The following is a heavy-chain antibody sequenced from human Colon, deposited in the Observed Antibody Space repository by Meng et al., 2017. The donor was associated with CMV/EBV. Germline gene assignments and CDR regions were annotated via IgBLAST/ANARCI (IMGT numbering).Heavy chain of an antibody. CDR1: GGSISSSSYY. V-gene: IGHV4-39*07. CDR2: IYYSGST. J-gene: IGHJ4*02. Sequence: QAPPQEAGPGLGKPSETLSLTCTVSGGSISSSSYYWGWIRQPPGKGLEWIGSIYYSGSTYYNPSLKSRVAISVDTSKNQFSLKLSSVTAADTAVYYCARVICGGDCYLDYWGRGTLVTVSS. CDR3: ARVICGGDCYLDY. D-gene: IGHD2-21*02.